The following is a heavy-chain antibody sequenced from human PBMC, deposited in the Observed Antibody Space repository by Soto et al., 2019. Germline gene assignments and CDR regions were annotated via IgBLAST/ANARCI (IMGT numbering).Heavy chain of an antibody. CDR3: ARSIAARHYYYGYYMDV. CDR2: INAGNGNT. D-gene: IGHD6-6*01. J-gene: IGHJ6*03. V-gene: IGHV1-3*01. CDR1: GYTFTSYA. Sequence: QVQLVQSGAEVKKPGASVKVSCKASGYTFTSYAMHWVRQAPGQRLEWMGWINAGNGNTKYSQKLQGRVTITRDTSASTAYMELSSLRSEDTAVYYCARSIAARHYYYGYYMDVWGKGTTVTVSS.